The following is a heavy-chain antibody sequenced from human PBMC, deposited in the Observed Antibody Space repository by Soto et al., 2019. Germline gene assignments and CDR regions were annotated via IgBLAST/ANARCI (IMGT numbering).Heavy chain of an antibody. CDR3: AKDQGYSSSWYAYYGMDV. D-gene: IGHD6-13*01. J-gene: IGHJ6*02. V-gene: IGHV3-23*01. Sequence: PGGSLRLSCAASGFTFSSYAMSWVRQAPGKGLEWVSAISGSGGTTYYADSVKGRFTISRDNSKNTLYLQMNSLRAEDTAVYYCAKDQGYSSSWYAYYGMDVWGQGPTVTVSS. CDR2: ISGSGGTT. CDR1: GFTFSSYA.